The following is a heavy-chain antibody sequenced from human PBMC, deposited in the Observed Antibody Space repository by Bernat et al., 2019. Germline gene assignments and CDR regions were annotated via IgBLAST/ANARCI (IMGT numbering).Heavy chain of an antibody. V-gene: IGHV4-34*01. CDR1: GGSFSGYY. D-gene: IGHD6-13*01. Sequence: QVQLQQWGAGLLKPSETLSLTCAVYGGSFSGYYWSWIRQPPGKGLEWIGEINHSGSTNYNPSLKSRVTISVDTSKNQFSLKLSSVTAAATAVYYCARGIRGVAAAGTGLFWFDPWGQGTLVTVSS. J-gene: IGHJ5*02. CDR3: ARGIRGVAAAGTGLFWFDP. CDR2: INHSGST.